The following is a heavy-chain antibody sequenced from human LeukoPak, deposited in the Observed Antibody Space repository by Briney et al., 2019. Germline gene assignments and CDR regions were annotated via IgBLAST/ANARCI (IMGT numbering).Heavy chain of an antibody. CDR3: AREGYCTNGVCHAGYHFDY. J-gene: IGHJ4*02. CDR2: IYYSGST. V-gene: IGHV4-59*01. Sequence: PSETLSLTCTVSGGSISSYYWSWIRQPPGKGLEWVGYIYYSGSTNYNPSLKSRVTISVDTSKNQFSLKLSSVTAADTAVYYCAREGYCTNGVCHAGYHFDYWGQGTLVTVSS. CDR1: GGSISSYY. D-gene: IGHD2-8*01.